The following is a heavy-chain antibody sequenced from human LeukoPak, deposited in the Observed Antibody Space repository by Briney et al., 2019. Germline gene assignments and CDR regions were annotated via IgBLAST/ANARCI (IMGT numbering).Heavy chain of an antibody. CDR3: ARQGGQTGYDTWIDYDLDF. J-gene: IGHJ4*02. Sequence: GESLKISCRGSGYTFHNFWIHWVRQTPGKGLEWMGIIYPVDSYTIYSPSFQGQVTISADKSARTAYLQWNSLKASDTAIYYCARQGGQTGYDTWIDYDLDFWGQGTLVTVSS. V-gene: IGHV5-51*01. CDR2: IYPVDSYT. D-gene: IGHD3-16*01. CDR1: GYTFHNFW.